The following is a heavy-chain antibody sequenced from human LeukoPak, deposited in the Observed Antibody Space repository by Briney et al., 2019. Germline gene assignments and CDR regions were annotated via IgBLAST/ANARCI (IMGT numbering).Heavy chain of an antibody. CDR1: GGSFSGYY. CDR3: ARRGGYCSSTSCYSWFDP. Sequence: SETLSLTCAVYGGSFSGYYWSWIRQPPGKGLEWIGEINHSGSTNYNPSLKSRVTISVDTSKNQFSLKLSSVTAADTAVYYCARRGGYCSSTSCYSWFDPWGQGTLVTVSS. V-gene: IGHV4-34*01. J-gene: IGHJ5*02. CDR2: INHSGST. D-gene: IGHD2-2*01.